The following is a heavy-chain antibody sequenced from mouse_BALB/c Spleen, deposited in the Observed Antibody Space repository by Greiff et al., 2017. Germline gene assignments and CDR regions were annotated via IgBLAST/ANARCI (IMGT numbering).Heavy chain of an antibody. Sequence: QVQLQQPGAELVMPGASVKMSCKASGYTFTDYWMHWVKQRPGQGLEWIGAIDTSDSYTSYNQKFKGKATLTVDESSSTAYMQLSSLTSEDSAVYYCARGGYYSNPNYFDYWGQGTTLTVSS. J-gene: IGHJ2*01. CDR3: ARGGYYSNPNYFDY. D-gene: IGHD2-5*01. V-gene: IGHV1-69*01. CDR1: GYTFTDYW. CDR2: IDTSDSYT.